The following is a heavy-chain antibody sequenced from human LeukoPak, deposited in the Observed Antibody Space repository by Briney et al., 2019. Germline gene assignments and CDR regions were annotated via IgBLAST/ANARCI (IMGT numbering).Heavy chain of an antibody. CDR2: ISSSSSYI. J-gene: IGHJ5*02. V-gene: IGHV3-21*01. Sequence: PGGSLSLPCAASGFTFSSYSMNWVRQAPGKGLEWVSSISSSSSYIYYADSVRGRFTISRDNTKNSLYLQMNSLRAEDTAVYYCARWGYCSSTSCSTNWFDPWGQGTLVTVSS. CDR3: ARWGYCSSTSCSTNWFDP. CDR1: GFTFSSYS. D-gene: IGHD2-2*02.